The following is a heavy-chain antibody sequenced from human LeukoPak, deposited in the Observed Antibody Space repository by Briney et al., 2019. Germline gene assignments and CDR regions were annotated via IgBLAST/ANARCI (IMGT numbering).Heavy chain of an antibody. CDR1: GGSISSGGYS. V-gene: IGHV4-30-2*01. J-gene: IGHJ4*02. CDR3: AREEDGTGFDY. D-gene: IGHD3-10*01. CDR2: IYHSGST. Sequence: PSGTLSLTCAVSGGSISSGGYSWSWIRQPPGKGLEWIGYIYHSGSTYYNPSLKSRVTISVDRSKNQFSLKLSSVTAADTAVYYCAREEDGTGFDYWGQGTLVTVSS.